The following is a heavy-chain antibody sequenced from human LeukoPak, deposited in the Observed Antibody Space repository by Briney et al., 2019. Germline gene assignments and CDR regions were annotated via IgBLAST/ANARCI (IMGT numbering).Heavy chain of an antibody. CDR1: GYTFTDFG. D-gene: IGHD2-2*03. CDR3: ARGRPLDF. V-gene: IGHV1-18*01. CDR2: ISAYSGDT. Sequence: ASVKVSCKTSGYTFTDFGMSWVRQAPGQGLEWMGWISAYSGDTNYAHNLQGRITMTTDTSTSTAYMELRSLRSDDTAMYYCARGRPLDFWGQGTLVTVSS. J-gene: IGHJ4*02.